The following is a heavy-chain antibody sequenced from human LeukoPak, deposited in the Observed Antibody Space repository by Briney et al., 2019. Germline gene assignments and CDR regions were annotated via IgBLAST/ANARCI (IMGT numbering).Heavy chain of an antibody. D-gene: IGHD6-13*01. CDR2: IYPGDSDT. V-gene: IGHV5-51*01. CDR1: GYSFTTFWIGYW. CDR3: VRTPSGISDPYYFDY. J-gene: IGHJ4*02. Sequence: GESLKISCKASGYSFTTFWIGYWIGWLRQMPGKGLECMGIIYPGDSDTRYNPSFQRHVTISADKSISTAYLQWSSLKASDTAMYYCVRTPSGISDPYYFDYWGQGTLVTVSS.